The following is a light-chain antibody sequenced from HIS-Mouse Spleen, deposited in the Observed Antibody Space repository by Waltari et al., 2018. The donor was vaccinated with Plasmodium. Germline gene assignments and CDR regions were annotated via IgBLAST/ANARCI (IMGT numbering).Light chain of an antibody. CDR2: AAS. CDR1: QSISSY. J-gene: IGKJ1*01. CDR3: QQSYSTWT. V-gene: IGKV1-39*01. Sequence: DIQMTQSPSSLSASVGDRVTIPCRASQSISSYLNWYQQKPGKAPKLLYYAASSLQSGVPTRFSGSGSGTDFTLSISSLQPEDCATYYCQQSYSTWTFGQGTKVEIK.